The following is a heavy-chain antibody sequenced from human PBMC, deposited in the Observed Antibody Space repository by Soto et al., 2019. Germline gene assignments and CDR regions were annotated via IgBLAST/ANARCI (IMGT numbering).Heavy chain of an antibody. V-gene: IGHV4-30-4*01. CDR1: GGSISGGDYD. D-gene: IGHD2-2*01. CDR2: IYDSAT. CDR3: AAGSCSNSCCYRFDA. J-gene: IGHJ5*02. Sequence: PSETLSLTCTVYGGSISGGDYDWIWVRQPPGKGLEWVGYIYDSATYNNPSLKSGAIISVDTTKNQFSLRLSSVTAADTALYDCAAGSCSNSCCYRFDAWGQGTLVTVSS.